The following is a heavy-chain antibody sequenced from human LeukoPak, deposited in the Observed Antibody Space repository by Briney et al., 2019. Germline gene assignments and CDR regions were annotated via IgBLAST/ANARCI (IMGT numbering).Heavy chain of an antibody. CDR1: GYTLTVLS. V-gene: IGHV1-24*01. CDR3: ATQVGVVPAAIGAFDI. D-gene: IGHD2-2*01. Sequence: GASVKVSCKVSGYTLTVLSMHWVRQAPGKGLEWMGGFDPEDGETIYAQKYQGRVTMTEDTSTDTAYMELSSLRSEDTAVYYCATQVGVVPAAIGAFDIRGQGTMVTVSS. CDR2: FDPEDGET. J-gene: IGHJ3*02.